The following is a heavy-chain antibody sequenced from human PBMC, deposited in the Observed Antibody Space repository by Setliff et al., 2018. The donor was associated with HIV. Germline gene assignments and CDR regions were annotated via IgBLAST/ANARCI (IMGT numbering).Heavy chain of an antibody. V-gene: IGHV1-2*02. D-gene: IGHD3-3*01. CDR1: GYTFTAHH. J-gene: IGHJ4*02. Sequence: ASVKVSCKSSGYTFTAHHIHWVRQAPGQGPEWVGWIIPKSGETSYAEKFRGRVTMTRDTSLSTAYMELSWLTSDDTAVYYCARVVDRDYDFWSAYEYWGQGTMVTVSS. CDR3: ARVVDRDYDFWSAYEY. CDR2: IIPKSGET.